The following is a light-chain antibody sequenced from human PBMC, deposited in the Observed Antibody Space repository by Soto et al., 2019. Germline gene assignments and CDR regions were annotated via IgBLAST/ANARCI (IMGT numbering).Light chain of an antibody. Sequence: DIVMTQSPDSLAVSLGERATINCKSSQSVLYRSNNQNHLAWYQQKPGQSPKVLIYWASTRESGVPDRFTGSGSGTDFTLTISSLQAEDVAVYYCQQYYSTPLTFGGGTKVEIK. CDR2: WAS. CDR3: QQYYSTPLT. V-gene: IGKV4-1*01. CDR1: QSVLYRSNNQNH. J-gene: IGKJ4*01.